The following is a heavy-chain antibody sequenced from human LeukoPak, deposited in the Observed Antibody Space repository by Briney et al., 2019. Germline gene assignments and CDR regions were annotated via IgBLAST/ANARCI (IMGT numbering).Heavy chain of an antibody. Sequence: AASVKVSCKASGYTFTSYDFNWARQATGQRPEWMGWMSPNSGDTGYAQKFQDRVTMTRNTSISTAYMELSSLRSDDTAVYYCARGPPNWGYDYWGPGTLVTASS. CDR2: MSPNSGDT. V-gene: IGHV1-8*01. CDR1: GYTFTSYD. D-gene: IGHD7-27*01. J-gene: IGHJ4*02. CDR3: ARGPPNWGYDY.